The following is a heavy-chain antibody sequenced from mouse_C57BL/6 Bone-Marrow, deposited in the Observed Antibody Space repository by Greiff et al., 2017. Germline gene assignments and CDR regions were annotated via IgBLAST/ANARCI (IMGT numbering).Heavy chain of an antibody. Sequence: EVQLQQSGGGLVKPGGSLKLSCAASGFTFSDYGMHWVRQAPEKGLEWVAYISSGSSTIYYADTVKGRFTISRDNAKNTLFLQMTRLSSEYTAMYYCARITSGFAYWGQGTLVTVSA. D-gene: IGHD1-3*01. CDR2: ISSGSSTI. CDR3: ARITSGFAY. CDR1: GFTFSDYG. V-gene: IGHV5-17*01. J-gene: IGHJ3*01.